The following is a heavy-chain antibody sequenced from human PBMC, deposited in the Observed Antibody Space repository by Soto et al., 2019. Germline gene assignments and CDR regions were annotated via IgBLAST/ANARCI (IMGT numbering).Heavy chain of an antibody. CDR2: IYYSGST. CDR3: ARDPTDYYDSSATLDAFDI. J-gene: IGHJ3*02. Sequence: PSETLSLTCTVSGGSISSYYWSWIRQPPGKGLEWIGYIYYSGSTNYNPSLKSRVTISVDTSKNQFSLKLSSVTAADTAAYYCARDPTDYYDSSATLDAFDIWGQGTMVTVSS. CDR1: GGSISSYY. V-gene: IGHV4-59*01. D-gene: IGHD3-22*01.